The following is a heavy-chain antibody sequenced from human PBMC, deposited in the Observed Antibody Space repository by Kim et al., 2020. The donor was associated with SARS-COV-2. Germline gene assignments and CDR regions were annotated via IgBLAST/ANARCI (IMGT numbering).Heavy chain of an antibody. Sequence: GGSLRLSCAASGFTFSSYSMNWVRQAPGKGLEWVSSISSSSSYIYYADSVKGRFTISRDNAKNSLYLQMNSLRAEDTAVYYCARDQDDYYDSNPVMSYWGQGTLVTVSS. CDR3: ARDQDDYYDSNPVMSY. V-gene: IGHV3-21*01. CDR1: GFTFSSYS. CDR2: ISSSSSYI. D-gene: IGHD3-22*01. J-gene: IGHJ4*02.